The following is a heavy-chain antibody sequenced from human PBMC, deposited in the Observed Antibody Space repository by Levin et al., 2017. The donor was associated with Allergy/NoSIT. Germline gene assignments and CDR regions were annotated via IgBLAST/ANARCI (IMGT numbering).Heavy chain of an antibody. CDR2: FDPEDGET. V-gene: IGHV1-24*01. CDR1: GYTLTELS. J-gene: IGHJ3*02. D-gene: IGHD2-15*01. CDR3: ATKYCSGGSCGGAFDI. Sequence: GESLKISCKVSGYTLTELSMHWVRQAPGKGLEWMGGFDPEDGETIYAQKFQGRVTMTEDTSTDTAYMELSSLRSEDTAVYYCATKYCSGGSCGGAFDIWGQGTMVTVSS.